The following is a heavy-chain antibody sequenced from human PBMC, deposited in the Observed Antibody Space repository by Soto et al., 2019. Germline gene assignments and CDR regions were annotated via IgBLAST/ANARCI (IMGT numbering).Heavy chain of an antibody. CDR2: IYYSGPT. V-gene: IGHV4-61*01. CDR1: GGSVSRDSNF. Sequence: PSETPSLTCTVSGGSVSRDSNFWSWIRQPPGKGLEWIGYIYYSGPTRYNPSLESRVTISIDSSKNQVSLNLTSVTAADTAVYYCARGYSHYAHWGRGTLVTVSS. J-gene: IGHJ4*02. CDR3: ARGYSHYAH. D-gene: IGHD4-4*01.